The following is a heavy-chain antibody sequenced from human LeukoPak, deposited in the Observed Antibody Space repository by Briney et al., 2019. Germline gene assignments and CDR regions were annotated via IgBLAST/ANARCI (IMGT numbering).Heavy chain of an antibody. CDR1: GFTFSDYY. CDR2: ISSSSSYI. V-gene: IGHV3-11*06. CDR3: ARGSRGDYVGFDY. Sequence: GGSLRLSCAASGFTFSDYYMNWIRQAPGKGLEWVSPISSSSSYIYYADSVKGRFTISRDNAKNSLYLQMNSLRAEDTAVYYCARGSRGDYVGFDYWGQGTLVTVSS. D-gene: IGHD4-17*01. J-gene: IGHJ4*02.